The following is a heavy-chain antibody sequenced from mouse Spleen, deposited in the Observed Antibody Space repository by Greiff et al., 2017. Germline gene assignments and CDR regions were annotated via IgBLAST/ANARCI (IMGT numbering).Heavy chain of an antibody. J-gene: IGHJ4*01. D-gene: IGHD1-1*01. CDR1: GYTFTDYN. Sequence: EVQGVESGPELVKPGASVKIPCKASGYTFTDYNMDWVKQSHGKSLEWIGDINPNNGGTIYNQKFKGKATLTVDKSSSTAYMELRSLTSEDTAVYYCARRILDYYGSSSYAMDYWGQGTSVTVSS. CDR2: INPNNGGT. CDR3: ARRILDYYGSSSYAMDY. V-gene: IGHV1-18*01.